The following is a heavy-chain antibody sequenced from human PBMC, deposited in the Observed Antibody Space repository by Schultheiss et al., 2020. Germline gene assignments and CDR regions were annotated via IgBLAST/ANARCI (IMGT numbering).Heavy chain of an antibody. CDR3: ARDGALLWFGELFDAFDI. CDR1: GDSVSSNSAA. CDR2: TYYRSKWFT. J-gene: IGHJ3*02. V-gene: IGHV6-1*01. Sequence: SETLSLTCAISGDSVSSNSAAWNWIRQSPSRGLEWLGRTYYRSKWFTDYAVSVKSRITINPDTSKNQFSLQVNSVTPEDTAVYYCARDGALLWFGELFDAFDIWGQGTMVTVSS. D-gene: IGHD3-10*01.